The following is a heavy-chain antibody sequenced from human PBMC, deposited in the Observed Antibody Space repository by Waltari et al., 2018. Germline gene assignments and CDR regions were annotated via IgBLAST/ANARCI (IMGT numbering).Heavy chain of an antibody. J-gene: IGHJ4*02. Sequence: QSQLVQAGAECKTPGASVKVSCKASGYTFTSYDIHWVRQATGQGLEWMGWMNPNSGNTGYAQKFQGRVTMTRNTSISTAYMELSSLRSEDTAVYYCARAYRGLYYFDYWGQGTLVTVSS. CDR3: ARAYRGLYYFDY. D-gene: IGHD3-10*01. CDR2: MNPNSGNT. V-gene: IGHV1-8*01. CDR1: GYTFTSYD.